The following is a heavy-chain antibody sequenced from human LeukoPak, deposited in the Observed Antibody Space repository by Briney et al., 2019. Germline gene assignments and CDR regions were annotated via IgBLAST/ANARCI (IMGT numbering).Heavy chain of an antibody. CDR3: SRGGDYHAFDI. V-gene: IGHV3-11*04. CDR1: GFTFSDYY. Sequence: GGSLRLSCAASGFTFSDYYMSWIRQAPGKGLEWVSYISSSSSTIYYADSVKGRFTFSRDNAKNTLYLQMNSLRAEDTAVYYCSRGGDYHAFDIWGQGTMVTVSS. CDR2: ISSSSSTI. J-gene: IGHJ3*02. D-gene: IGHD4-17*01.